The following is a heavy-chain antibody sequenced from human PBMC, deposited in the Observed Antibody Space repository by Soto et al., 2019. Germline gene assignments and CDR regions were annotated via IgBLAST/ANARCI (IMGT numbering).Heavy chain of an antibody. J-gene: IGHJ6*02. V-gene: IGHV1-69*02. Sequence: ASVKVSCKASGGTFSSYTISWVRQAPGQGLEWMGRIIPILGIANYAQKFQGRVTITADKSTSTAYMELSSLRSEDTAVYYCARRRIAAAIDYYGMDVWGQGTTVTVSS. CDR3: ARRRIAAAIDYYGMDV. D-gene: IGHD6-13*01. CDR1: GGTFSSYT. CDR2: IIPILGIA.